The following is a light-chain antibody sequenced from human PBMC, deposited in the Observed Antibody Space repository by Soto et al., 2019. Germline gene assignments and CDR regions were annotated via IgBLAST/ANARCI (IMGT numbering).Light chain of an antibody. CDR3: QSYDSSNQV. J-gene: IGLJ1*01. V-gene: IGLV6-57*04. CDR2: EDK. CDR1: SGSVASTY. Sequence: NFMLTQPHSVSESPGKTITISCTRSSGSVASTYGQWYQQRPGSAPTTVIYEDKHRPSGFPDRFSGSIDSSSNSASLTISGLKTEDEADYYCQSYDSSNQVFGTGTKVTVL.